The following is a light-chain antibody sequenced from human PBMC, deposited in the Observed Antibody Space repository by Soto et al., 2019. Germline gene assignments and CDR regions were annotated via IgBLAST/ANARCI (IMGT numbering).Light chain of an antibody. CDR2: GSS. V-gene: IGKV3D-15*01. CDR1: ENVGTN. CDR3: QQYNNWGLS. Sequence: IVLTQSPATLSVSLVERVTLSCRVSENVGTNLAWYQQRPGQPPRLLIYGSSTRATGISATFSGSGSRTEFTLTISSLQSEDSAVYYCQQYNNWGLSFGGGTKVDIK. J-gene: IGKJ4*01.